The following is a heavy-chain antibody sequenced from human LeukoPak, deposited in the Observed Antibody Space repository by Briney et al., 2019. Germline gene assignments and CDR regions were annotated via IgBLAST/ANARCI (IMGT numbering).Heavy chain of an antibody. D-gene: IGHD3-10*01. Sequence: GGSLRLSCAASGFTFRNYWMHWVRQAPGKGLVWVARIGGDGSSTYYADSVRGRFTISRDNAKNTMYLQMNSLRAEDMAVYYCTRSDYFDYWGQGTLVTVSS. J-gene: IGHJ4*02. CDR1: GFTFRNYW. CDR3: TRSDYFDY. V-gene: IGHV3-74*01. CDR2: IGGDGSST.